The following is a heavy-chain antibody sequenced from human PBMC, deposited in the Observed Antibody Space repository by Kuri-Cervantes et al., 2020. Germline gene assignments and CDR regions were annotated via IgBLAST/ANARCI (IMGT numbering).Heavy chain of an antibody. CDR2: INHSGST. CDR3: ARGIQLWSLQHFDY. CDR1: GGSFSGYY. Sequence: SETLSLTCAVYGGSFSGYYWSWIRQPPGKGLEWIGEINHSGSTNYNPSLKSRVTISVDTSKNQSSLKLSSVTAADTAVYYCARGIQLWSLQHFDYWGQGTLVTVSS. D-gene: IGHD5-18*01. V-gene: IGHV4-34*01. J-gene: IGHJ4*02.